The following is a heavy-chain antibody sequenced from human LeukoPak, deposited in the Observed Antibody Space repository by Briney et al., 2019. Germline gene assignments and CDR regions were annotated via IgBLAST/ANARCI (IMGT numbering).Heavy chain of an antibody. D-gene: IGHD3-22*01. CDR2: IRYDGSNK. CDR1: GFTFNNYG. CDR3: ARREGYFYDSTGYYNY. Sequence: GGSLRLSCAASGFTFNNYGMHWVRQAPGKGLEWVAFIRYDGSNKYYADSVKGRFTISRDNSKNTLYLQMNSLRAEDTAVYYCARREGYFYDSTGYYNYWGQGTLVTVSS. V-gene: IGHV3-30*02. J-gene: IGHJ4*02.